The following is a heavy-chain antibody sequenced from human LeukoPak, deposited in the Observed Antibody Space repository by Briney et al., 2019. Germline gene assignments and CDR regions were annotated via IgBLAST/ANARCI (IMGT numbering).Heavy chain of an antibody. V-gene: IGHV3-66*02. J-gene: IGHJ5*02. CDR3: ARQKGSSWFDP. CDR2: IYSGGST. Sequence: GGSLRLSCAASGFTVSSNYMSWVRQAPGKGLEWVSVIYSGGSTYYADSVKGRFTISRDNSKNTLYLQMSSLRAEDTAVYYCARQKGSSWFDPWGQGTLVTVSS. D-gene: IGHD3-10*01. CDR1: GFTVSSNY.